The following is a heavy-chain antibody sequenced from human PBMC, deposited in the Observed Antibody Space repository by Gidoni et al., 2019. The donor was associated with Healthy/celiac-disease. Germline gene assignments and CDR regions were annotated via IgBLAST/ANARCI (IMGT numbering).Heavy chain of an antibody. V-gene: IGHV3-64D*06. CDR1: GFTFRSYA. CDR3: VKDRDGGGEIDAFDI. J-gene: IGHJ3*02. CDR2: ISSNGGST. D-gene: IGHD2-21*01. Sequence: EVQLVESGGGLVQPGGSLRLSCSASGFTFRSYAMHWVRQAPGKGLEYVSAISSNGGSTYYADSVKGRFTISRDNSKNTLYLQMSSLRAEDTAVYYCVKDRDGGGEIDAFDIWGQGTMVTVSS.